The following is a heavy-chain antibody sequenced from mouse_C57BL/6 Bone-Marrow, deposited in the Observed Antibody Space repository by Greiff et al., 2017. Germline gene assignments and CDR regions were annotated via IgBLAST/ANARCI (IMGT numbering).Heavy chain of an antibody. CDR1: GFTFTDYY. Sequence: EVKLMESGGGLVQPGASLRLSCAASGFTFTDYYMSWVRQPPGKGPEWLALIRNKANGYTTEYTVTVKGRFTISRDNSPNILYLQMNTLRAEDSATYYCVKGARLRLKFGAMDYWGQGTSVTVSS. CDR3: VKGARLRLKFGAMDY. V-gene: IGHV7-4*01. D-gene: IGHD2-4*01. J-gene: IGHJ4*01. CDR2: IRNKANGYTT.